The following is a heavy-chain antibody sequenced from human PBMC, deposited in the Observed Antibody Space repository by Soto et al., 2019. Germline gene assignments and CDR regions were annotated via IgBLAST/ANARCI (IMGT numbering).Heavy chain of an antibody. Sequence: SETLSLTCAVYGGSFSGYYWSWIRQPPGKGLEWIGEINHSGSTNYNPSLKSRVTISVDTSKNQFSLKLSSVTAADTAVYYCARLVDIVVVPAASYFDYWGQGTLVTVSS. J-gene: IGHJ4*02. CDR3: ARLVDIVVVPAASYFDY. V-gene: IGHV4-34*01. CDR2: INHSGST. D-gene: IGHD2-2*01. CDR1: GGSFSGYY.